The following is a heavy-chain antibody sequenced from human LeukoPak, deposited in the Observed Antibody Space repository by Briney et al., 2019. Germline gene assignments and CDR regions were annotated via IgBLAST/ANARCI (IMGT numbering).Heavy chain of an antibody. Sequence: GGSLRLSCAASGFTFSSYGMHWVRQAPGKGLEWVAVIWYDGSNKYHGDSVKGRFTISRDNSKNTLYLQMNSLRAEDTAVYYCARDHLDGSGYLDYWGQGTLVTVSS. CDR2: IWYDGSNK. CDR3: ARDHLDGSGYLDY. J-gene: IGHJ4*02. V-gene: IGHV3-33*01. CDR1: GFTFSSYG. D-gene: IGHD2-15*01.